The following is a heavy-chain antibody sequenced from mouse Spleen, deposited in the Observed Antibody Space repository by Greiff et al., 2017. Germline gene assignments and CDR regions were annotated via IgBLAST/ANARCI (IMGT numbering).Heavy chain of an antibody. CDR1: GFTFSSYA. V-gene: IGHV5-9*04. CDR3: ARVSGDY. D-gene: IGHD6-2*01. Sequence: EVKLMESGGGLVKPGGSLKLSCAASGFTFSSYAMSWVRQTPEKRLEWVATISSGGGNTYYPDSVKGRFTISRDNAKNTLYLQMSSVKSEDTAMYYCARVSGDYWGQGTTLTVSS. CDR2: ISSGGGNT. J-gene: IGHJ2*01.